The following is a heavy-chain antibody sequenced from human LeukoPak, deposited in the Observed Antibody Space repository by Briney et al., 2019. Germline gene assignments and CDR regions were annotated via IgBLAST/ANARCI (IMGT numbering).Heavy chain of an antibody. CDR3: ARGITSVPPHYYYYGMDV. CDR1: GFTFSSYS. CDR2: ISSSSSYM. J-gene: IGHJ6*02. Sequence: GGSLRLSCAASGFTFSSYSMNWVRQAPGKGLEWVSSISSSSSYMYYADSVKGRFTISRDNAKNSLYLQMNSLRAEDTAVYYCARGITSVPPHYYYYGMDVWGQGTTVTVSS. V-gene: IGHV3-21*01. D-gene: IGHD3-3*01.